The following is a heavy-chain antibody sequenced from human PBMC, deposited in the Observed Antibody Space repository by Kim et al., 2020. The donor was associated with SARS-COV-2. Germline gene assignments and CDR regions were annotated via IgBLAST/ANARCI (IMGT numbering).Heavy chain of an antibody. Sequence: GGSLRLSCAASGFTFSSYAMHWVRQAPGKGLEWVAVISYDGSNKYYADSVKGRFTISRDNSKNTLYLQMNSLRAEDTAVYYCARDRYELWFYNWFDPWGQGTLVTVSS. J-gene: IGHJ5*02. CDR2: ISYDGSNK. CDR3: ARDRYELWFYNWFDP. CDR1: GFTFSSYA. D-gene: IGHD5-18*01. V-gene: IGHV3-30*04.